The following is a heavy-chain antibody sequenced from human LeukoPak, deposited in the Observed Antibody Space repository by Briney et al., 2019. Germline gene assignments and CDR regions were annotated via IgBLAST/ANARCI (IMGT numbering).Heavy chain of an antibody. CDR1: GFTFSSYS. J-gene: IGHJ4*02. CDR3: ARDRGGSAEYYFDY. D-gene: IGHD1-26*01. V-gene: IGHV3-21*01. Sequence: GGSLRLSCAAFGFTFSSYSMNWVRQAPGKGLEWVSSISSSSSYIYYADSVKGRFTISRDNAKNSVYLQMNSLRAEGTAVYYCARDRGGSAEYYFDYWGQGTLVTVSS. CDR2: ISSSSSYI.